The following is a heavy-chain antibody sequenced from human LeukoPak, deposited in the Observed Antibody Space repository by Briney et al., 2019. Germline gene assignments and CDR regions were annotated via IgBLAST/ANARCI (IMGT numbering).Heavy chain of an antibody. CDR2: ISYDGSTK. J-gene: IGHJ4*02. Sequence: PGGSLRLSCAASGFTFSSFGMHWVRQAPGKGLEWVTFISYDGSTKYYADSVKGRFTISRDNSKNTLYLQMNSLRADDTAVYYCAKDRLGYCSTTSCSYFDCWGQGALVTVSS. V-gene: IGHV3-30*18. CDR1: GFTFSSFG. D-gene: IGHD2-2*01. CDR3: AKDRLGYCSTTSCSYFDC.